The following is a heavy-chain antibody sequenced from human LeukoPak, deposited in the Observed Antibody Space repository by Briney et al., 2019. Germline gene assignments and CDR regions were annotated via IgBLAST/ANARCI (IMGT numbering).Heavy chain of an antibody. CDR2: IIPIFGTA. CDR1: GGTFSSYA. CDR3: ARNRDLGPAEYFQH. D-gene: IGHD2/OR15-2a*01. J-gene: IGHJ1*01. Sequence: ASVKVSCKASGGTFSSYAISWVRQALGQGLEWMGGIIPIFGTANYAQKFQGRVTITADESTSTAYMELSSLRSEDTAVYYCARNRDLGPAEYFQHWGQGTLVTVT. V-gene: IGHV1-69*13.